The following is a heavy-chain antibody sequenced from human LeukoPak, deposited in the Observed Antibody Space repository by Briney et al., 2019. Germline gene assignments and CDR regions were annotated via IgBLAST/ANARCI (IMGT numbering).Heavy chain of an antibody. V-gene: IGHV3-72*01. Sequence: GGSLRLSCAASGFTFSDHYMDWVRQAPGKGLEWVGRARNKAHSYTTEYAASVKGRFTISRDDSQNSLYLQMNSLKPEDTAVYFCVRVGYCSGGSCPPLDSWGRGTLGSVSS. J-gene: IGHJ4*02. D-gene: IGHD2-15*01. CDR1: GFTFSDHY. CDR3: VRVGYCSGGSCPPLDS. CDR2: ARNKAHSYTT.